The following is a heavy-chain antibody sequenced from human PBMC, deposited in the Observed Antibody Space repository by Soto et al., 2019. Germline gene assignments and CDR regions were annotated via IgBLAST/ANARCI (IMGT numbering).Heavy chain of an antibody. CDR1: GGSFSGYY. J-gene: IGHJ5*02. D-gene: IGHD4-17*01. V-gene: IGHV4-34*01. CDR3: ARAPPPTDWLDP. Sequence: SETLSLTCAVYGGSFSGYYWSWIRQPPGKGLEWIGEINHSGSTNYNPSLKSRVTISVDTSKNQFSLKLSSVTAADTAVYYCARAPPPTDWLDPWGQGTLVTVSS. CDR2: INHSGST.